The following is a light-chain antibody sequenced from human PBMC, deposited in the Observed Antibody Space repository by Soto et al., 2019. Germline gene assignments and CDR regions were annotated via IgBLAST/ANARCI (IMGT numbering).Light chain of an antibody. Sequence: QSALTQPASVSGSPGQSITISCTGTSSDIGGYNYVSWYQQHPGKAPKLMISEVRNRPSGVCNRFSGSKSGNTASLTISGLQADDEADYYCSSYTSISTTHVLFGGGTKVTVL. J-gene: IGLJ2*01. CDR2: EVR. CDR3: SSYTSISTTHVL. CDR1: SSDIGGYNY. V-gene: IGLV2-14*01.